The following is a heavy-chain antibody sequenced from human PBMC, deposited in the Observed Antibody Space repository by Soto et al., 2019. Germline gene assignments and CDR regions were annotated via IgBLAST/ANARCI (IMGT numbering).Heavy chain of an antibody. D-gene: IGHD3-3*01. CDR2: IKSKTDGGTT. CDR3: TTLSITIFGVVLMDV. V-gene: IGHV3-15*07. CDR1: GFTFSTYS. J-gene: IGHJ6*02. Sequence: GGSLRLSCAASGFTFSTYSMNWVRQAPGKGLEWVGRIKSKTDGGTTDYAAPVKGRFTISRDDSKNTLYLQMNSLKTEDTAVYYCTTLSITIFGVVLMDVWGQGTTVTVSS.